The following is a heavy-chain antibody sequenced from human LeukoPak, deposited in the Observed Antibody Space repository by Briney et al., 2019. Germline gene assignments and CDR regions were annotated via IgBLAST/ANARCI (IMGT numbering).Heavy chain of an antibody. CDR3: AREGTSDAFDI. D-gene: IGHD1-1*01. Sequence: GVSLRLSCAASGFTFNSYEMNWVRPAPGKGLEWVSYISSSDSTIYEDSVKGRFTISRDNAKNSLYLQMNSLRAEDTAVYYCAREGTSDAFDIWGQGTMVTVSS. CDR1: GFTFNSYE. V-gene: IGHV3-48*03. J-gene: IGHJ3*02. CDR2: ISSSDSTI.